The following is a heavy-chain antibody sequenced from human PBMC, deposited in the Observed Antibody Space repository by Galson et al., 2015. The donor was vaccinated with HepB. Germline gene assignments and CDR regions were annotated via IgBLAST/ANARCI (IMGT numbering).Heavy chain of an antibody. J-gene: IGHJ4*02. CDR1: GFTFSSYA. CDR2: ISYDGRNK. V-gene: IGHV3-30-3*01. CDR3: ATSFARGSSYGRIPIDY. Sequence: SLRLSCAASGFTFSSYAMHWVRQAPGKGLEWVAVISYDGRNKYYADSVKGRFTISRDNSKNTLYLQANSLRAEDTALYYCATSFARGSSYGRIPIDYWGQGTLVTVSS. D-gene: IGHD5-18*01.